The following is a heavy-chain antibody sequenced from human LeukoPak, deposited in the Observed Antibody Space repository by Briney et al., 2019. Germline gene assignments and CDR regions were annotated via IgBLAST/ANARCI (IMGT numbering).Heavy chain of an antibody. V-gene: IGHV1-2*02. Sequence: ASVKVSCQTSGYTFTDFYLNWVRQAPGKGLEWMGWINPYSGATISAERFQGSMTMTWDASIGTAYMQLTRLRSDDTAVYYCATASITHTRDPWGQGTLVTVSS. J-gene: IGHJ5*02. D-gene: IGHD6-6*01. CDR3: ATASITHTRDP. CDR2: INPYSGAT. CDR1: GYTFTDFY.